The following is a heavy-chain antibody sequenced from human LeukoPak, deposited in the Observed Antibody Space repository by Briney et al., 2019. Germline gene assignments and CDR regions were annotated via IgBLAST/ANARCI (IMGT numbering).Heavy chain of an antibody. CDR2: IYYSGST. D-gene: IGHD3-22*01. CDR1: GGSISSYY. CDR3: ARADYYDSSGYYYGPPGDDAFDL. Sequence: SETLSLTCTVSGGSISSYYWSWIRQPPGKGLEWIGYIYYSGSTNYNPSLKSRVTISVDTSKNQFSLKLSSVTAADTAVYYCARADYYDSSGYYYGPPGDDAFDLWSQGTMVTVSS. V-gene: IGHV4-59*01. J-gene: IGHJ3*01.